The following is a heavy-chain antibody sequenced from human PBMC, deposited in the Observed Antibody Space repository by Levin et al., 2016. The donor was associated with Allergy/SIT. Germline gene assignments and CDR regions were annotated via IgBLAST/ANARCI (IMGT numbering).Heavy chain of an antibody. CDR1: GFTFSSYA. J-gene: IGHJ4*02. CDR3: VTRAFVSGNYYEMAPFDY. Sequence: GESLKISCSASGFTFSSYAMHWVRQAPGKGLEYVSSISSNGGSTYYVDSVKGRFTISRDNSKNTLYLQMSSLRTEDTAVYYCVTRAFVSGNYYEMAPFDYWGQGSLVTVST. CDR2: ISSNGGST. D-gene: IGHD3-10*01. V-gene: IGHV3-64D*09.